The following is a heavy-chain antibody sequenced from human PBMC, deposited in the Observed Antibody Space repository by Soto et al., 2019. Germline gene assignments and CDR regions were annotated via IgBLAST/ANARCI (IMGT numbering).Heavy chain of an antibody. D-gene: IGHD4-17*01. CDR3: ARVRVREAHYGDYVFDY. V-gene: IGHV4-31*03. CDR2: IYYSGST. J-gene: IGHJ4*02. Sequence: SETLSLTCTVSGGSISSGGYYWSWIRQHPGKGLEWIGYIYYSGSTYYNPSLKSRVTISVDTSKNQFSLKLSSVTAADTAVYYCARVRVREAHYGDYVFDYRGQGTLVTVSS. CDR1: GGSISSGGYY.